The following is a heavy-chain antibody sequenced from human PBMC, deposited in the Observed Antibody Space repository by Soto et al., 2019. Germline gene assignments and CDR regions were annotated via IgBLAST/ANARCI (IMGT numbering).Heavy chain of an antibody. J-gene: IGHJ4*02. Sequence: QVQLVESGGGVVQPGRSLRLSCAASGFTFSSYGMHWVRQAPGKGLGWVAVISYDGSNKYYADSVKGRFTISRDNSKNALYLQMNSLRAEDTAVYYCAKEGGSYFDYWGQGTLVTVSS. CDR1: GFTFSSYG. D-gene: IGHD1-26*01. CDR2: ISYDGSNK. CDR3: AKEGGSYFDY. V-gene: IGHV3-30*18.